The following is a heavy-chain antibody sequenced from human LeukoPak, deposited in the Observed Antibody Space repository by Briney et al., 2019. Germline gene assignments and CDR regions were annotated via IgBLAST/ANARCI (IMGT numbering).Heavy chain of an antibody. J-gene: IGHJ6*02. CDR3: ARGPGATDYYYGMDV. D-gene: IGHD1-26*01. CDR2: INPSGGST. V-gene: IGHV1-46*01. Sequence: ASVKVCCKASGYTFTSYYMHWVRQAPGQGRGWMGIINPSGGSTSHAQKFQCRVTMTRATSTSTVYMELSSLRSEDTAVYYCARGPGATDYYYGMDVWGQGTTVTVSS. CDR1: GYTFTSYY.